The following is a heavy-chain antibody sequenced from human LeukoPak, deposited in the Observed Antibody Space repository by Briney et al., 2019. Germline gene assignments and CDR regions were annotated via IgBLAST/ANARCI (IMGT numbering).Heavy chain of an antibody. V-gene: IGHV4-38-2*01. CDR1: GYSISSGYY. CDR2: IYHSEST. D-gene: IGHD2/OR15-2a*01. CDR3: ARHSLIELRVRFDY. J-gene: IGHJ4*02. Sequence: SETLSLTCAVSGYSISSGYYWGWIRQPPGKGLEWIGSIYHSESTYYNPSLKSRVTISVDTSKNQSSLKLSSVTATDTAVYYCARHSLIELRVRFDYWGQGTLVAVSS.